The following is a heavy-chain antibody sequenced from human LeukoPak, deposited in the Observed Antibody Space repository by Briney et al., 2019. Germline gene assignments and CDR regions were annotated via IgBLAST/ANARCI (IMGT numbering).Heavy chain of an antibody. CDR3: ARDGWFGYCSSTSCHGGFDY. Sequence: PGRSLRLSCAASGFTFSSYGMHWVRQAPGKGLEWVAVIWYDGSNKYYADSVKGRFTISRDNSKNTLYLQMNSLRAGGTAVYYCARDGWFGYCSSTSCHGGFDYWGQGTLVTVSS. CDR1: GFTFSSYG. D-gene: IGHD2-2*01. V-gene: IGHV3-33*01. CDR2: IWYDGSNK. J-gene: IGHJ4*02.